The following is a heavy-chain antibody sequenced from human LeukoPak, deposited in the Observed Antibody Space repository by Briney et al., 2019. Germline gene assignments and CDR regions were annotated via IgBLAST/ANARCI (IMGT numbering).Heavy chain of an antibody. D-gene: IGHD3-9*01. Sequence: GRSLRLSCAASGFTFSSYGMHWVRQAPGKGLEWVAVISYDGSNKYYADSVKGRFIISRDNSKNTVFLQMNSLRAEDTAVYYCAKWGDYDVLTGYYVSDYWGQGALVTVSS. CDR1: GFTFSSYG. J-gene: IGHJ4*02. CDR3: AKWGDYDVLTGYYVSDY. V-gene: IGHV3-30*18. CDR2: ISYDGSNK.